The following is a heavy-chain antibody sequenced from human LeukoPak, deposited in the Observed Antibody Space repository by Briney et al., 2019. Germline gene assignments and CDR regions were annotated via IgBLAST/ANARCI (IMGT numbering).Heavy chain of an antibody. V-gene: IGHV1-2*02. CDR3: ARRYYDNSDLDY. D-gene: IGHD3-22*01. CDR1: GYTFTGYY. J-gene: IGHJ4*02. CDR2: INPNSGGT. Sequence: GASVKVSCKASGYTFTGYYIHWVRQAPGQGLEWMGWINPNSGGTNNAQKFQGRVTMTRDTSISTAYMEVSRLRSDDTAVYYCARRYYDNSDLDYWGQGTLVTVSS.